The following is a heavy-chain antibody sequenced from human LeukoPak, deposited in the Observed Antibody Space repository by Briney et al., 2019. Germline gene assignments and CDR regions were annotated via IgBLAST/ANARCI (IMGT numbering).Heavy chain of an antibody. V-gene: IGHV3-23*01. D-gene: IGHD3-3*01. J-gene: IGHJ6*03. Sequence: GGSLRLSCAASGFTFSSYVMSWVRQAPGKGLEWVSAISGSGGSTYNADSVKGRFTISRDNSKNTLYLQMNSLRAEDTAVYYCAKDHYRDSDFWSGYKVMDVWGKGTTVTVSS. CDR2: ISGSGGST. CDR3: AKDHYRDSDFWSGYKVMDV. CDR1: GFTFSSYV.